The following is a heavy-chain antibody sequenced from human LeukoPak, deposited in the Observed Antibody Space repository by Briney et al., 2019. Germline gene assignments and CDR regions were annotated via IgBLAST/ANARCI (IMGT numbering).Heavy chain of an antibody. Sequence: GGSLRLSCSASGFTFSSYEMNWVRQAPGKGLEWTSYITGSGDTIYYADSVKGRFTISRDNAKSSLFLQMNSLTADDTAVYYCARERTTIVSGTTIGAYWGQGTLVTVSS. V-gene: IGHV3-48*03. CDR2: ITGSGDTI. CDR1: GFTFSSYE. CDR3: ARERTTIVSGTTIGAY. J-gene: IGHJ4*02. D-gene: IGHD2/OR15-2a*01.